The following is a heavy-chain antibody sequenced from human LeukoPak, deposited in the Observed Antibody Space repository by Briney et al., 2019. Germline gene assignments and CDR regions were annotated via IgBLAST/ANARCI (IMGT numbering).Heavy chain of an antibody. D-gene: IGHD3-3*01. J-gene: IGHJ4*02. CDR3: AKTFPYGTTWYGFCDY. CDR2: IRGSGGST. Sequence: GGPLRLSCAASGFPFSNNVMTWVRQAPGRGLDWLAAIRGSGGSTYYADSVKGRFTISRDNSKSMLYLQMNSLRDEDTAVYYCAKTFPYGTTWYGFCDYWGQGALVTVSS. CDR1: GFPFSNNV. V-gene: IGHV3-23*01.